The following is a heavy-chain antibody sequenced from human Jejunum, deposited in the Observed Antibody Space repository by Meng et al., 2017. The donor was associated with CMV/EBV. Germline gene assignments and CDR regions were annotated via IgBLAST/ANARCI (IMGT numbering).Heavy chain of an antibody. CDR1: GDSIRSGDSY. Sequence: QVQLQESGPGLVKPSQTLSLTCGVSGDSIRSGDSYRSWIRQPPGKGLEWIGYIYESGSTSYNPSLESRVTISVDTSKNQFSLKVMSVTAADTAVYYCAREGTNSYYFDYWGQGTLVTVSS. D-gene: IGHD1-14*01. V-gene: IGHV4-30-4*01. CDR2: IYESGST. J-gene: IGHJ4*02. CDR3: AREGTNSYYFDY.